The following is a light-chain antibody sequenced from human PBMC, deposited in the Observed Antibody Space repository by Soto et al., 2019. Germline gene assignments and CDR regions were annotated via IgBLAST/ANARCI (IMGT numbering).Light chain of an antibody. J-gene: IGKJ1*01. CDR2: DAS. CDR1: QSISTY. V-gene: IGKV3-11*01. CDR3: QHRSNWWT. Sequence: EIVLTQSPATLSLSPGERATLSCRASQSISTYLAWYQQKAGQAPRLIIYDASNRATGIPARFSGSGSGTDFTLTISSLEPDDFAVYYCQHRSNWWTFGQGTKVEIK.